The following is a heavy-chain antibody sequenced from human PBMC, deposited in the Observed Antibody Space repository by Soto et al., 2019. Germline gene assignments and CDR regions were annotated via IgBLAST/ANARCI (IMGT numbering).Heavy chain of an antibody. CDR3: ARGGYCISTSCYYYYYYYGMDV. D-gene: IGHD2-2*01. Sequence: ASVKVSCKASGYTFTSYDINWVRQATGQGLEWMGWMNPNSGNTGYAQKFQGRVTMTRNTSISTAYMELSSLRSEDTAVYYCARGGYCISTSCYYYYYYYGMDVWGQGTTVTVS. CDR2: MNPNSGNT. J-gene: IGHJ6*02. CDR1: GYTFTSYD. V-gene: IGHV1-8*01.